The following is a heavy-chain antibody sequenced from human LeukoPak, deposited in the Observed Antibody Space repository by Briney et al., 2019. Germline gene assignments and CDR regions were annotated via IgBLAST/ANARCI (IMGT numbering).Heavy chain of an antibody. D-gene: IGHD4-17*01. CDR3: ARGGVDYGDRFAASDI. J-gene: IGHJ3*02. V-gene: IGHV4-61*02. CDR1: GGSISSGNYY. Sequence: SETLSLTCTVSGGSISSGNYYWNWIRQPAGRGLEWIGRIYTSGSTDYNPSLKSRVTISADTSKNQLSLRLSSVTAADTAVYYCARGGVDYGDRFAASDIWGQGTMVIVSS. CDR2: IYTSGST.